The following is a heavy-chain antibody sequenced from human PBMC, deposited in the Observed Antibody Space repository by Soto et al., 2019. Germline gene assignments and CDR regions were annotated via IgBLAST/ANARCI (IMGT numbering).Heavy chain of an antibody. Sequence: QVQLQESGPGVVKPSETLSLSCTVSGASVSSGSYYWTWIRQPPGKGLEWVGYIFYNGKTSNSNPSLKSRVTTSVDTSKNQFSLKMSSVTAADTAFYYCARVYSGSYGQNDWGQGTLVTVSA. V-gene: IGHV4-61*01. CDR3: ARVYSGSYGQND. CDR1: GASVSSGSYY. D-gene: IGHD1-26*01. CDR2: IFYNGKTS. J-gene: IGHJ4*02.